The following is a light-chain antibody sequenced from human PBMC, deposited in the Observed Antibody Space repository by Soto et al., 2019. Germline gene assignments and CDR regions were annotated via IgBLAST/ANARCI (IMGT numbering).Light chain of an antibody. CDR1: SSNIGAGYD. J-gene: IGLJ1*01. CDR2: GNS. CDR3: QSYDSSLSGRYV. Sequence: QSVLTQPPSVSGAPGQRVTISCTWSSSNIGAGYDVHWYQQLPGTAPKLLIYGNSNRPSGVPDRFSGSKSGPSASLAITGLQAEDEADYYCQSYDSSLSGRYVFGTGTKV. V-gene: IGLV1-40*01.